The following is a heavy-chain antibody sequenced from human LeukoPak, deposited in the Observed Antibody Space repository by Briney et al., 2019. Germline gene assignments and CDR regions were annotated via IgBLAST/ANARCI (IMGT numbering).Heavy chain of an antibody. CDR2: INPNSGGT. CDR3: ARGISAGIYMYEY. D-gene: IGHD2-15*01. V-gene: IGHV1-2*02. CDR1: GYIFTGHY. Sequence: ASVKVSCKASGYIFTGHYMHWVRQAPGQGLEWMRWINPNSGGTKYAQKFQGRVNMTRDTSISTTYMELRRLSSDDTAVYYCARGISAGIYMYEYWGQGSLVTVSS. J-gene: IGHJ4*02.